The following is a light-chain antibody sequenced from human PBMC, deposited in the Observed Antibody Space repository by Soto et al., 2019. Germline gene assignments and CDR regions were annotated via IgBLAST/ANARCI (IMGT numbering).Light chain of an antibody. Sequence: DIQMTQSPSSLSASVGDRVTITCQASQDISNYLNWYQQKTGKAPSLLIYDASNLETAVTSKFSGSGSGADSIFPISSRQPEDIETYYCQQYHDRPISLFGPGTKVDIK. V-gene: IGKV1-33*01. J-gene: IGKJ3*01. CDR1: QDISNY. CDR2: DAS. CDR3: QQYHDRPISL.